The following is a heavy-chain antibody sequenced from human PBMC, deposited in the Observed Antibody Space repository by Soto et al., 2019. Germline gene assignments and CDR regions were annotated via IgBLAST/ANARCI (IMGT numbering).Heavy chain of an antibody. CDR3: ARLRNYYGSGSYPKSMDV. D-gene: IGHD3-10*01. J-gene: IGHJ6*02. V-gene: IGHV4-59*12. CDR2: IYYSGST. Sequence: SETLSLTCTVSGGSISSYYWSWIRQPPGKGLEWIGYIYYSGSTNYNPSLKSRVTISVDTSKNQFSLKLSSVTAADTAVYYCARLRNYYGSGSYPKSMDVWGQGTTVTVSS. CDR1: GGSISSYY.